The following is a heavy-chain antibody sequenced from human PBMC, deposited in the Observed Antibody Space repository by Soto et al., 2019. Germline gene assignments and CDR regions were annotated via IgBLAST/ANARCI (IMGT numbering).Heavy chain of an antibody. CDR1: GYTFTSYG. CDR3: ASDLTIFGVVSRYYYMDV. V-gene: IGHV1-18*01. CDR2: ISAYNGNT. Sequence: QVQLVQSGAEVKKPGASVKVSCKASGYTFTSYGISWVRQAPGQGLEWMGWISAYNGNTNYAQKLQGRVTMTTDTSTSTAYMELRSLRSDDTAVYYCASDLTIFGVVSRYYYMDVWGKGTTVTVSS. J-gene: IGHJ6*03. D-gene: IGHD3-3*01.